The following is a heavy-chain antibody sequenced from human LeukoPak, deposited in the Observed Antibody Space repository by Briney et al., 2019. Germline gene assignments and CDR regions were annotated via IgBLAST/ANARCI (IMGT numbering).Heavy chain of an antibody. Sequence: GASEKVSCKASGYTFTSYGISWVRQAPGLGLEWMGWISGYNGNTKYAQKLQGRVTMTTDTSTSTAYMELRALRSDDTAVYFCARDLDVDTAMVPGYMDVWGKGTTVTVSS. V-gene: IGHV1-18*01. D-gene: IGHD5-18*01. CDR1: GYTFTSYG. J-gene: IGHJ6*03. CDR3: ARDLDVDTAMVPGYMDV. CDR2: ISGYNGNT.